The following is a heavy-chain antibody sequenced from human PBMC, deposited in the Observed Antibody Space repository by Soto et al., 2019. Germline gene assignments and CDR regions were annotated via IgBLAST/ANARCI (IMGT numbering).Heavy chain of an antibody. Sequence: QVQLVESGGGVVQPGRSLTLSCAASGFIFSSYGMHWVRQAPGKGLQWVAVIWYDGSNTYYADSVKGRFTISRDNSKNRLYLPTNGRRAEDRAVYYCARGLRAAAGGDYLQYRGQGTLVTVSS. CDR2: IWYDGSNT. V-gene: IGHV3-33*01. J-gene: IGHJ1*01. CDR3: ARGLRAAAGGDYLQY. CDR1: GFIFSSYG. D-gene: IGHD6-13*01.